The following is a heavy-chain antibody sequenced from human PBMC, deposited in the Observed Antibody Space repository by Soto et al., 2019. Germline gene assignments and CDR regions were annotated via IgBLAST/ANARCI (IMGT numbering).Heavy chain of an antibody. CDR1: GYTFTSYA. V-gene: IGHV1-3*01. Sequence: ASVKVSCKASGYTFTSYAMHWVRQAPGQRLEWMGWINAGNGNTKYSQKFQGRVTITRDTSASTAYMELSSLRSEDTAVYYCARDRGTEYYFDYWGQGTLVTVSS. J-gene: IGHJ4*02. D-gene: IGHD1-7*01. CDR2: INAGNGNT. CDR3: ARDRGTEYYFDY.